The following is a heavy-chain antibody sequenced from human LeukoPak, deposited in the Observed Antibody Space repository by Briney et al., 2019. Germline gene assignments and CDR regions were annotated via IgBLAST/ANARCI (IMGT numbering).Heavy chain of an antibody. CDR2: SNPKSGDT. CDR1: GYTFIYYY. Sequence: GGSVKVSCKASGYTFIYYYMYWLGQARGEGREWMGRSNPKSGDTNYAQNFQGRVSITRDTTMNTAYMEVSRLRSTDTAGYFCARGYCSGGSCYLVENWFDFWGQGTLVTVSS. V-gene: IGHV1-2*06. J-gene: IGHJ5*01. D-gene: IGHD2-15*01. CDR3: ARGYCSGGSCYLVENWFDF.